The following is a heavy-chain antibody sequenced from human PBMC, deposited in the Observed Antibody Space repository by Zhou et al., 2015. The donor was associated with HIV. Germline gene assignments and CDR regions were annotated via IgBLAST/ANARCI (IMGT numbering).Heavy chain of an antibody. D-gene: IGHD3-9*01. V-gene: IGHV1-69*06. CDR1: GGTFSGSD. CDR2: ITPMFQTH. J-gene: IGHJ3*01. CDR3: ARGSVNFDDAFDL. Sequence: LLQSGPEVRKPGSSVKVSCKASGGTFSGSDLSWVRQAPGQGLEWMGRITPMFQTHNYAEKFRARLNITVDRHTSAAYMELSSLTSEDAAVYFCARGSVNFDDAFDLWGQGT.